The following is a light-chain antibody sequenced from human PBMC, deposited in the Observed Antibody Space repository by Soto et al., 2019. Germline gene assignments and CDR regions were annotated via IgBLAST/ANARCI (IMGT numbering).Light chain of an antibody. CDR1: QSVSTN. J-gene: IGKJ2*01. Sequence: EIVLTQSPGTLSVSPGERANLSCRASQSVSTNLAWFQQKPGQAPRLLIYGASTRATGIPARFSGSGSGTEFTLTINSLESEDVAVYYCQQSNNWPYTFGQGTKL. CDR3: QQSNNWPYT. CDR2: GAS. V-gene: IGKV3-15*01.